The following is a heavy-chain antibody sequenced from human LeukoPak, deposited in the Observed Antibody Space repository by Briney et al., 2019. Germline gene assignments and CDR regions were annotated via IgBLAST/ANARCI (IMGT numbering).Heavy chain of an antibody. D-gene: IGHD2-15*01. CDR2: LDDSGNT. Sequence: SETLSFTCSVSSGSVRSNYYSWAWIRQAPGKGLEWVGGLDDSGNTYYNPSLKSRLTMSVDTSKNHFSLNLKSVAAADTSVHYCARRLRIGAAEWFDPWGQGIMVTVSS. J-gene: IGHJ5*02. CDR3: ARRLRIGAAEWFDP. CDR1: SGSVRSNYYS. V-gene: IGHV4-39*02.